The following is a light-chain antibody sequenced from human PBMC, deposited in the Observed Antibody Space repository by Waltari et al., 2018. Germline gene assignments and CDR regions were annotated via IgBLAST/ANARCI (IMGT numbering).Light chain of an antibody. CDR1: QSVIYSPTKKNY. J-gene: IGKJ3*01. V-gene: IGKV4-1*01. Sequence: DFVMTQSPDSLTVSLGERASNNSRSSQSVIYSPTKKNYLAWYQQKPGQPPKLLIYLATTRQSGVPGRFRGSGSGTDFTLTIPNLQAEDVAVYYCQQYYSSPPVTFGTGTKLEIK. CDR3: QQYYSSPPVT. CDR2: LAT.